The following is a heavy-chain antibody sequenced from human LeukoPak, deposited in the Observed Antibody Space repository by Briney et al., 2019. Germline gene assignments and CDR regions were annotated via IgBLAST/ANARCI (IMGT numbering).Heavy chain of an antibody. Sequence: GGSLRLSCAASGFTFDDYAMHWVRQAPGKGVEGVSGISWNSGSIGYADSVKGRFTISRDNAKNSLYLQMNSLRAEDTALYYCAKALNVQPPGDYFDYWGQGTLVTVSS. CDR1: GFTFDDYA. CDR2: ISWNSGSI. V-gene: IGHV3-9*01. D-gene: IGHD3-10*01. CDR3: AKALNVQPPGDYFDY. J-gene: IGHJ4*02.